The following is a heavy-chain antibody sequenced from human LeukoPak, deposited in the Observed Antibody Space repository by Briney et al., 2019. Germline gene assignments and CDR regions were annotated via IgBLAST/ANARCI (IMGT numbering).Heavy chain of an antibody. CDR1: GFTFSSYW. Sequence: GSLRLSCAASGFTFSSYWMHWVRQAPGKGLVWVSRINSDGSSTSYADSVKGRFTISRDNAKNTLYLQMNSLRAEDTAVYYCARVHLAMVRGVGMDVWGQGTTVTVSS. CDR2: INSDGSST. J-gene: IGHJ6*02. V-gene: IGHV3-74*01. CDR3: ARVHLAMVRGVGMDV. D-gene: IGHD3-10*01.